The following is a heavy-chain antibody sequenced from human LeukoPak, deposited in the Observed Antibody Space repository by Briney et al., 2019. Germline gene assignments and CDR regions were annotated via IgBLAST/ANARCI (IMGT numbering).Heavy chain of an antibody. Sequence: ASVKVSCKASGYTFTSYDINWVRQATGQGLEWMGWMNPNSGNTGYAQKFQGRVTMTRNTSISTAYMELSSLRSEDTAVYYCARSLESDYYDSSGYDYWGQGTLVTVSS. CDR3: ARSLESDYYDSSGYDY. V-gene: IGHV1-8*01. CDR2: MNPNSGNT. D-gene: IGHD3-22*01. CDR1: GYTFTSYD. J-gene: IGHJ4*02.